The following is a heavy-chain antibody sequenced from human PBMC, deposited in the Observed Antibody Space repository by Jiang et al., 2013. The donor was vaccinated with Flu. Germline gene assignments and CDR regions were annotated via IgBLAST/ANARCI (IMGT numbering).Heavy chain of an antibody. CDR2: IYPGDSDT. CDR3: ARLADNPSSQSPFDY. D-gene: IGHD6-13*01. V-gene: IGHV5-51*01. J-gene: IGHJ4*02. Sequence: EWMGIIYPGDSDTRYSPSFQGQVTISADKSISTAYLQWSSLKASDTAMYYCARLADNPSSQSPFDYWGQGTLVTVSS.